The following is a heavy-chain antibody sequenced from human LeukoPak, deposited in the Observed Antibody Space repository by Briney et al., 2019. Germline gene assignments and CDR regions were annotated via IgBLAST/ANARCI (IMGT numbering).Heavy chain of an antibody. J-gene: IGHJ4*02. CDR3: ARAPRNYYDSSGYPVYFDY. D-gene: IGHD3-22*01. Sequence: PSQTLSLTCTVSGGSISSGDYYWSWIRQPPGKGLEWLGYIYYSGSTYYNPSLKSRVTISVDTSKNQFSLKLSSVTAADTAVYYCARAPRNYYDSSGYPVYFDYWGQGTLVTVSS. CDR2: IYYSGST. CDR1: GGSISSGDYY. V-gene: IGHV4-30-4*01.